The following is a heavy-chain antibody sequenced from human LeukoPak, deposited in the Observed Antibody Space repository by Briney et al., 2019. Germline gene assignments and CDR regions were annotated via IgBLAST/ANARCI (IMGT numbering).Heavy chain of an antibody. CDR1: GFSVSSNY. CDR3: ASYYYNSGRSGAFDI. V-gene: IGHV3-53*01. D-gene: IGHD3-10*01. CDR2: IYSGGGT. Sequence: TGGSLRLSCAASGFSVSSNYMSWVRQAPGKGLEWVPVIYSGGGTYYADSVKGRFTISRDNSKNTLYLQMNSLRAEDTAVYYCASYYYNSGRSGAFDIWGQGTMVTVSS. J-gene: IGHJ3*02.